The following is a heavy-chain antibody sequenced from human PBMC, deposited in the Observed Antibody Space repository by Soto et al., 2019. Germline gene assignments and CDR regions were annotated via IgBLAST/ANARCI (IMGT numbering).Heavy chain of an antibody. CDR3: ARVYYDILTGFPYFDY. V-gene: IGHV4-4*07. D-gene: IGHD3-9*01. CDR1: GGSISSYY. CDR2: IYTSGST. J-gene: IGHJ4*02. Sequence: SETLSLTCTVSGGSISSYYWSWIRQPAGKGLEWIGRIYTSGSTNYNPSLKSRVTMSVDTSKNQFSLKLSSVTAADTAVYYCARVYYDILTGFPYFDYWGQGTLVTVSS.